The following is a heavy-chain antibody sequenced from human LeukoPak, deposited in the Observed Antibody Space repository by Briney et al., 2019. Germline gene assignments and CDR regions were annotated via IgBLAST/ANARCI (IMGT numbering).Heavy chain of an antibody. V-gene: IGHV4-34*01. CDR2: INHSGST. J-gene: IGHJ3*02. CDR1: GGSFSGYY. D-gene: IGHD3-10*01. CDR3: ASPEYGSGSYYGGPDDAFDI. Sequence: SETLSLTCAVYGGSFSGYYWSWIRQPPGKGLEWIGEINHSGSTNYNPSLKSRVTISVDTSKNQFSLKLSSVTAADTAVYYCASPEYGSGSYYGGPDDAFDIWGQGTMVTVSS.